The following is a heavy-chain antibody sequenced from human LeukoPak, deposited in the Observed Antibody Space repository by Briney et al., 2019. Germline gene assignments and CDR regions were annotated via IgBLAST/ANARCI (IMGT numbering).Heavy chain of an antibody. CDR2: ITTSTGKP. CDR3: ARDASMINFDY. J-gene: IGHJ4*02. V-gene: IGHV7-4-1*02. CDR1: GYTLTVYP. Sequence: ASVKVSCKASGYTLTVYPINWLRQAPGQGLEWMGWITTSTGKPTYAQGFTGRFVFSLDTSVSTTYLHINSLKAEDTAVYYCARDASMINFDYWGQGSLVTVSS. D-gene: IGHD3-16*01.